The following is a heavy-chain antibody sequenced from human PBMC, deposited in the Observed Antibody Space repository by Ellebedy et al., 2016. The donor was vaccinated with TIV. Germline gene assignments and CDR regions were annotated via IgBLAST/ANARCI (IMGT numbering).Heavy chain of an antibody. V-gene: IGHV3-15*01. D-gene: IGHD1-26*01. CDR2: IKSETEGGTT. J-gene: IGHJ1*01. CDR3: STYTVGDDS. CDR1: GFSFNNGW. Sequence: PGGSLRLSCSSSGFSFNNGWMNWVRQTPGKGLEWVGRIKSETEGGTTDYAAPVKGRVTISRDDLQNILYLEMNNLTIADTGVYYCSTYTVGDDSWGQGTLVTVSS.